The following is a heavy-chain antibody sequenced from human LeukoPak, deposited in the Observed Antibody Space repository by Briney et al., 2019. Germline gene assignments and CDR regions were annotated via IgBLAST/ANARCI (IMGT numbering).Heavy chain of an antibody. CDR1: GFTFSSFA. Sequence: GSLRLSCAASGFTFSSFAMSWVRQPPGKGLEWIGSIYYSGSTYYNPSLKSRVTISVDTSKNQFSLKLSSVTAADTAVYYCARVVVVPATTNYYYYGMDVWGQGTTVTVSS. CDR3: ARVVVVPATTNYYYYGMDV. CDR2: IYYSGST. V-gene: IGHV4-39*01. J-gene: IGHJ6*02. D-gene: IGHD2-2*01.